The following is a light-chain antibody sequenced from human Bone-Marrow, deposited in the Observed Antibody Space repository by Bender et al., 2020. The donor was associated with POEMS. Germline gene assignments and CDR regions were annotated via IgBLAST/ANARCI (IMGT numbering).Light chain of an antibody. CDR3: AAGTDSLNGWV. V-gene: IGLV2-14*03. J-gene: IGLJ3*02. CDR1: SSDVSPYTY. CDR2: DFS. Sequence: QSALTQPASVSGSLGQSITISCTGASSDVSPYTYVSWYQQHPGKAPKLMMFDFSNRPSGVSNRFSGSKSDTSASLAISGLRSEDEGDYYCAAGTDSLNGWVFGGGTKLTVL.